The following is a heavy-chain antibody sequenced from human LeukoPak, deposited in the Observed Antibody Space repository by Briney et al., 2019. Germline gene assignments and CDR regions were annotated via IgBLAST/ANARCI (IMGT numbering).Heavy chain of an antibody. CDR3: ATDIRGYNFHSYYFDY. D-gene: IGHD5-24*01. Sequence: GGSLRLSCAASGFTFSSYGMHWVRQAPGNGLEWVAVIWYDGSNKYYADSVKGRFTISRDNSKNTLYLQMNSLRAEDTAVYYCATDIRGYNFHSYYFDYWGQGTLVTVSS. V-gene: IGHV3-33*01. CDR1: GFTFSSYG. J-gene: IGHJ4*02. CDR2: IWYDGSNK.